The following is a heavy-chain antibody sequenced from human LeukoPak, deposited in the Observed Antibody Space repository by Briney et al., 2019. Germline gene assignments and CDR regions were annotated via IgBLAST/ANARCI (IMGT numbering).Heavy chain of an antibody. CDR2: MNPNSGNT. CDR3: AELGITMIGGV. V-gene: IGHV1-8*03. J-gene: IGHJ6*04. CDR1: GYTFTSYD. Sequence: PWASVKVSCKASGYTFTSYDINWVRQATGQGLEWMGWMNPNSGNTGYAQKFQGRVTITRNTSISTAYMELNSLRAEDTAVYYCAELGITMIGGVWGKGTTVTISS. D-gene: IGHD3-10*02.